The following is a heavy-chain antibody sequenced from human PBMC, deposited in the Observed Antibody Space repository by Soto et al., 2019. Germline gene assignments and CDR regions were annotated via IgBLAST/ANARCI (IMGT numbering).Heavy chain of an antibody. D-gene: IGHD4-17*01. CDR2: IWYDGSNK. J-gene: IGHJ3*02. Sequence: QVQLVESGGGVVQPGRSLRLSCAASGFTFSSYGMHWVRQAPGKGLEWVAVIWYDGSNKYYADSVKGRFAISRDNSKNTLYLQMNSLRAEDTAVYYCARDFTVLHAFDIWGQWTMVTVSS. CDR3: ARDFTVLHAFDI. V-gene: IGHV3-33*01. CDR1: GFTFSSYG.